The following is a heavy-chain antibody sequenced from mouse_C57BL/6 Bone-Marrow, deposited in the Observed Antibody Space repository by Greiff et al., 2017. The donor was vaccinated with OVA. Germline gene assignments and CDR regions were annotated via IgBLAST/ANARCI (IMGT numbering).Heavy chain of an antibody. D-gene: IGHD2-5*01. J-gene: IGHJ4*01. CDR2: IDPETGGT. CDR1: GYTFTDYE. Sequence: QVQLQQSGAELVRPGASVTLSCKASGYTFTDYEMPWVKQTPVHGLDWIGAIDPETGGTDYNQKFTGKAILTADTSSSTAYMALRSLTSEASAVYYRTRGYSNYYAMDYWGQGTSVTVSS. V-gene: IGHV1-15*01. CDR3: TRGYSNYYAMDY.